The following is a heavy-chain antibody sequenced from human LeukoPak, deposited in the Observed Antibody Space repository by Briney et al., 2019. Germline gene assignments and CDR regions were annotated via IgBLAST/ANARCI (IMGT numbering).Heavy chain of an antibody. CDR1: GFTFSSYA. CDR2: ISGSGGST. V-gene: IGHV3-23*01. J-gene: IGHJ6*02. CDR3: ANFPARDYYYYGMDV. Sequence: GGSLRLSCAGSGFTFSSYAMSWVRQAPGKGLEWVSAISGSGGSTYYADSVKGRFTISRDNSKNTLYLQMNSLSAEDTAVYYCANFPARDYYYYGMDVWGQGTTVTVSS.